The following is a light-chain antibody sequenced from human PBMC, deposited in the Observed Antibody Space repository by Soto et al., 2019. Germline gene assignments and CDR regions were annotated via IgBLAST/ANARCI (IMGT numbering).Light chain of an antibody. CDR1: QSVNRW. V-gene: IGKV1-5*01. CDR2: DAS. CDR3: QEYNSGWR. Sequence: DIQMTQSPSTLSASVGDRVTIACRASQSVNRWFAWYQKKPGKAPKLLIYDASNLQSGVPSRFSGSGSGTEFTLSISSLQPDDLATYYCQEYNSGWRFGQGTKVEIK. J-gene: IGKJ1*01.